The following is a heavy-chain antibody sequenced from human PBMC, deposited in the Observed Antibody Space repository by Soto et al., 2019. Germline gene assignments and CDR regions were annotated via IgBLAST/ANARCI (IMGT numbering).Heavy chain of an antibody. D-gene: IGHD3-3*01. CDR3: ARSDFWSGYYTDY. Sequence: QVQLQESGPGLVKPSQTLSLTCTVSGGSISSGDYHWSWIRQPPGKGLEWIGFVYYTGNTYYNPSLKTRVTLSVDTSKNQFSPKLGCVSAADTAVYYCARSDFWSGYYTDYWGQGTLVTVSS. J-gene: IGHJ4*02. CDR2: VYYTGNT. CDR1: GGSISSGDYH. V-gene: IGHV4-30-4*08.